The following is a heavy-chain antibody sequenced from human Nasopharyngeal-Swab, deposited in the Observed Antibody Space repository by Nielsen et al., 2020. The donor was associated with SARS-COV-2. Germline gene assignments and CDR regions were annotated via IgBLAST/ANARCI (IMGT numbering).Heavy chain of an antibody. D-gene: IGHD5-12*01. CDR2: IWYDGGNK. CDR1: GFRFGSYG. CDR3: ARDTSVDIVLLYYGMDV. J-gene: IGHJ6*02. Sequence: GESLKISCATSGFRFGSYGMHWVRQAPDKGLEWVAVIWYDGGNKYYADSVKGRFTISRDSSKNTLYLQMNSLRAEDTAVYYCARDTSVDIVLLYYGMDVWGQGTTVTVSS. V-gene: IGHV3-33*01.